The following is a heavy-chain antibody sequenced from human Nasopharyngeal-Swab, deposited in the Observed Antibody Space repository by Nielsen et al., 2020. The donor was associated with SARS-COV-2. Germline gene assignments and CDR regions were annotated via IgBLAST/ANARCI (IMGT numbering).Heavy chain of an antibody. Sequence: GRRCGWRGWINAGNGNTKYSQKFQGRVTITRDTSASTAYMELSSLRSEDTAVYYCARDTGDCSGGSCYPGRFDPWGQGTLVTVSS. D-gene: IGHD2-15*01. J-gene: IGHJ5*02. CDR2: INAGNGNT. CDR3: ARDTGDCSGGSCYPGRFDP. V-gene: IGHV1-3*01.